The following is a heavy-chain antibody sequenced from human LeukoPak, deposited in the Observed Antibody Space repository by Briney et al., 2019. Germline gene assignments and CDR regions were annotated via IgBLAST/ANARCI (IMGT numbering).Heavy chain of an antibody. V-gene: IGHV3-7*05. Sequence: GSLRLSCSASAFTFSMYWMTWVRQAPGTGLEWVATIKEDGSDKYYVDSVRGRFTISRDNAENSLYLQMNSLTAEDTALYYCVRDGIRDIPGVITIRYDYWGQGTLVTVSS. J-gene: IGHJ4*02. D-gene: IGHD3-10*01. CDR2: IKEDGSDK. CDR1: AFTFSMYW. CDR3: VRDGIRDIPGVITIRYDY.